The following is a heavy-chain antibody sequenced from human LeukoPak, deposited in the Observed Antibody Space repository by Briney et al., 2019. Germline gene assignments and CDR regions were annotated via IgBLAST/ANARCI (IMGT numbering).Heavy chain of an antibody. CDR1: GYTFTCYY. CDR3: VGFGWVHFDY. Sequence: ASVKVSCKASGYTFTCYYMHWVRQAPGQGLEWMGIINPSGGSTSYAQKFQGRVTMTRDTSTSTVYMELSSLRSEDTAVYYCVGFGWVHFDYWGQGTLVTVSS. V-gene: IGHV1-46*01. D-gene: IGHD6-19*01. J-gene: IGHJ4*02. CDR2: INPSGGST.